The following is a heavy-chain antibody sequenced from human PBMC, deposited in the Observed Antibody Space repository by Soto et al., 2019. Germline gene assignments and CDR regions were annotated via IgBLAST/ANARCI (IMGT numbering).Heavy chain of an antibody. Sequence: GGSLRLSCAASGFTVSSNYMSWVRQAPGKGLEWVSVIYSGGSTYYADSVKGRFTISRDNSKNTLYLQMNSLTAEDTAVYYCAKDSRVRRHAAGIRFDYWGQGTLVTVSS. D-gene: IGHD6-13*01. V-gene: IGHV3-66*01. J-gene: IGHJ4*02. CDR1: GFTVSSNY. CDR3: AKDSRVRRHAAGIRFDY. CDR2: IYSGGST.